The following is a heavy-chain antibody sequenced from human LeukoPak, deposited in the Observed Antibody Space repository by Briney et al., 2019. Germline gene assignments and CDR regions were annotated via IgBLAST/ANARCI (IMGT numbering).Heavy chain of an antibody. V-gene: IGHV4-30-4*01. D-gene: IGHD4-11*01. CDR1: GGSISSGDYY. J-gene: IGHJ5*02. CDR3: AREVTVLNWFDP. Sequence: SETLSLTCTVSGGSISSGDYYWSWIRQPPGKGLEWIGYIYYSGRTYYNPSLKSRVTISVDTSKNQFSLKLSSVTAADTAVYYCAREVTVLNWFDPWGQGTLVTVSS. CDR2: IYYSGRT.